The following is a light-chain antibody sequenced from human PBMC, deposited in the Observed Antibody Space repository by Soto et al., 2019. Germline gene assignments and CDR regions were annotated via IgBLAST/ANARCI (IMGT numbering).Light chain of an antibody. CDR1: KLGDKY. CDR2: QDI. V-gene: IGLV3-1*01. CDR3: QAWDISTAV. Sequence: SSELTQPPSVSVSPGQTASITCSGDKLGDKYVCWYQQKPGQSPVLVIYQDIKRPSGIPERFSGSNSGNTATLTISGTQAMDEADYYCQAWDISTAVFGGGTQLTVL. J-gene: IGLJ2*01.